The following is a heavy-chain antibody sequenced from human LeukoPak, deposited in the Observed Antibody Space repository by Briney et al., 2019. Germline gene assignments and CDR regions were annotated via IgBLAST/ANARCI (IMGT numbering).Heavy chain of an antibody. D-gene: IGHD3-10*02. Sequence: PSETLSLTCTVSGGSISSSSYYWGWIRQPPGKGLEWIGSIYYSGSTYYNPSLKSRVTISVDTSKNQFSLKLSSVTAADTAVYYCAREANVGGYWGQGTLVTVSS. CDR2: IYYSGST. J-gene: IGHJ4*02. V-gene: IGHV4-39*07. CDR3: AREANVGGY. CDR1: GGSISSSSYY.